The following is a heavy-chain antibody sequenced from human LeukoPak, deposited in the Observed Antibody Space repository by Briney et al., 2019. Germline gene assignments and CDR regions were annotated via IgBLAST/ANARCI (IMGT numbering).Heavy chain of an antibody. V-gene: IGHV3-53*01. CDR1: GITVSSNY. CDR3: ARDNRVATIFGVVTRRWFDP. CDR2: IYSDDRT. D-gene: IGHD3-3*01. J-gene: IGHJ5*02. Sequence: GGSLRLXCAASGITVSSNYMSWVRQAPGKGLEWVSVIYSDDRTYYADSVKGRFTLSRDKSKNTLYLQMNSLRAEDTAVYYCARDNRVATIFGVVTRRWFDPWGQGTLVTVSS.